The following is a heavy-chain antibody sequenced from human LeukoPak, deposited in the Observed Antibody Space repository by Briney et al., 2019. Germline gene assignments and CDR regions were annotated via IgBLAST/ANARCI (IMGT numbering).Heavy chain of an antibody. CDR3: AKELYSGSYYVHFDY. Sequence: PGGSLRLSCAASGFTFSNYAMSWVRQAPGKGLEWVSAISGSGGGTSYADSVKGRFAISRDNSKNTLYLQLNSLRAEDTAVYYCAKELYSGSYYVHFDYWGQGTLVTASS. D-gene: IGHD1-26*01. CDR1: GFTFSNYA. J-gene: IGHJ4*02. CDR2: ISGSGGGT. V-gene: IGHV3-23*01.